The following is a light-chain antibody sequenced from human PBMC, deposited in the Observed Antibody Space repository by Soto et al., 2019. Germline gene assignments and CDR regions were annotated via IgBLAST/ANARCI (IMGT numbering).Light chain of an antibody. CDR3: QQYNNWPWT. V-gene: IGKV1-5*01. J-gene: IGKJ1*01. CDR2: GAS. CDR1: QSISSW. Sequence: DIQMTQSPSTLSGSVGDRVTITCRASQSISSWLAWYQQKPGKAPKLLIYGASNLQSGVPPRFSGSGSGTDFTLTISSLQSEDFAVYYCQQYNNWPWTFGQGTKVDI.